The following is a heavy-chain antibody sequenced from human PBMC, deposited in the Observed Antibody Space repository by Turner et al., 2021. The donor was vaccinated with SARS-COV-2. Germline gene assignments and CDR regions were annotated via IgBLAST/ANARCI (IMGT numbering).Heavy chain of an antibody. D-gene: IGHD3-22*01. J-gene: IGHJ5*02. CDR2: IDPSDSYT. V-gene: IGHV5-10-1*03. CDR3: STSAYLSTNWFDP. Sequence: EVQLVQSGAEVKKPGESLRISCTASGYSFTSYWINWVRQMPGKGLEWMGRIDPSDSYTNYSPSFQGHVTISADKSISTAYLQWSSLKASDTAMYYCSTSAYLSTNWFDPWGQGTLVTVSS. CDR1: GYSFTSYW.